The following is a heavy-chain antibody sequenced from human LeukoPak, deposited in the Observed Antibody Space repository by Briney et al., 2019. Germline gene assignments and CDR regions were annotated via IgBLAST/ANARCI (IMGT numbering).Heavy chain of an antibody. D-gene: IGHD3-16*01. CDR1: GFTLSSYA. V-gene: IGHV3-23*01. Sequence: GGSLRLSCAASGFTLSSYAMSWARQAAGKGLEWVSAISGSGGSTYYADSVKGRFTISRDNSKNTLYLQMNSLRAEDTAVYYCAKDGGVQTNNYYYYGMDVWGQGTTVTVSS. CDR2: ISGSGGST. J-gene: IGHJ6*02. CDR3: AKDGGVQTNNYYYYGMDV.